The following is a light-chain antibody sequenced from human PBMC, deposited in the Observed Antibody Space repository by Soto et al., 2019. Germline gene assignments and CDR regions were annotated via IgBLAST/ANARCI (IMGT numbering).Light chain of an antibody. CDR3: QQRSNWPLT. V-gene: IGKV3-11*01. CDR1: QSVSSY. J-gene: IGKJ4*01. Sequence: EIVLTQSPATLSLSPGERATLSCRASQSVSSYLGWYQQKPGQAPRLLIYDASNRATGIPARFRGSGSGTDFTLTINSLEPEDFAVYYCQQRSNWPLTFGGGTKVEIK. CDR2: DAS.